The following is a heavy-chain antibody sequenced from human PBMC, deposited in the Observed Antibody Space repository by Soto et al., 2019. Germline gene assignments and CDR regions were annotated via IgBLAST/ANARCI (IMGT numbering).Heavy chain of an antibody. J-gene: IGHJ6*03. CDR2: INHSGST. CDR1: GGSFSGYY. Sequence: QVQLQQWGAGLLKPSETLSLTCAVYGGSFSGYYWSWIRQPPGKGLEWIGEINHSGSTNYNPSLKSRVSISVDTSKNQFSLKLSSVTAADTAVYYCARGPKYQLPYYYYYYMDVWGKGTTVTVSS. D-gene: IGHD2-2*01. CDR3: ARGPKYQLPYYYYYYMDV. V-gene: IGHV4-34*01.